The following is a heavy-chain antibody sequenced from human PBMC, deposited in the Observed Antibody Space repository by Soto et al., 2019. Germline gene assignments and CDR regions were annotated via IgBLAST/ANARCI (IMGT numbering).Heavy chain of an antibody. CDR3: ARDLPNCSDGSCYFDY. Sequence: PGGSLRLSCAASGFTFRSYSMNWVRQAPGRGLEWVSSISSSTSYIYYADSLKGRFTISRDNAKNSLYLQMNSLGAEDTAVYYCARDLPNCSDGSCYFDYWGQGTLVTVSS. CDR2: ISSSTSYI. D-gene: IGHD2-15*01. CDR1: GFTFRSYS. J-gene: IGHJ4*02. V-gene: IGHV3-21*01.